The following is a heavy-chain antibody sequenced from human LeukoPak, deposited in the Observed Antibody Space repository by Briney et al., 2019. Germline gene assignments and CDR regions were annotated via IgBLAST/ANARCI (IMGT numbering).Heavy chain of an antibody. CDR3: ARRVIVTDAFDI. CDR2: ISSSSSYI. V-gene: IGHV3-21*01. Sequence: GGSLRLSCAASGFTFSTYSMNWIRQAPGKGLEWVSSISSSSSYIYYADSVKGRFTISRDNAKNSLYLQMNSLRVEDTAVYYCARRVIVTDAFDIWGQGTMVTVSS. J-gene: IGHJ3*02. CDR1: GFTFSTYS. D-gene: IGHD3-16*02.